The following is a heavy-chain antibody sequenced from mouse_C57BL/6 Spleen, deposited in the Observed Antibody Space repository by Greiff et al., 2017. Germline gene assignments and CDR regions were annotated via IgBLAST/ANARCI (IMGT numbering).Heavy chain of an antibody. CDR3: AREEEYYGGYYFDY. J-gene: IGHJ2*01. CDR2: ISDGGSYT. Sequence: EVQGVESGGGLVKPGGSLKLSCAASGFTFSSYAMSWVRQTPEKRLEWVATISDGGSYTYYPDNVKGRFTISRDNAKNNLYLQMSHLKSEDTAMYYCAREEEYYGGYYFDYWGQGTTLTVSS. D-gene: IGHD1-1*02. CDR1: GFTFSSYA. V-gene: IGHV5-4*01.